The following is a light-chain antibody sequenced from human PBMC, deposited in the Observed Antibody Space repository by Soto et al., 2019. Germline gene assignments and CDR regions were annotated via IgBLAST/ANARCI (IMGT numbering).Light chain of an antibody. CDR1: QSLSSN. CDR3: QHYNGWPYT. Sequence: ELVMTQSPATLSVSPEERATLSCRASQSLSSNLAWYQHKPGQAPRLLIYGASARATGIPARFSGSGSGTEFTLAISSLQSEDFAIYYCQHYNGWPYTFGQGTRLEIK. CDR2: GAS. V-gene: IGKV3-15*01. J-gene: IGKJ2*01.